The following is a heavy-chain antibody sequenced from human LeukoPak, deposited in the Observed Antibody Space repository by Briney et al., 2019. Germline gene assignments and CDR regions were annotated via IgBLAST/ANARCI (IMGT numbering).Heavy chain of an antibody. Sequence: PSETLSLTCAVYGGSFSGYYWSWVRQAPGKGLEWVSAISGSGGSTYYADSVKGRFTISRDNSKNTLYLQMNSLRAEDTAVYYCAKGGSYYYYYYGMDVWGQGTTVTVSS. J-gene: IGHJ6*02. V-gene: IGHV3-23*01. CDR1: GGSFSGYY. CDR3: AKGGSYYYYYYGMDV. D-gene: IGHD1-26*01. CDR2: ISGSGGST.